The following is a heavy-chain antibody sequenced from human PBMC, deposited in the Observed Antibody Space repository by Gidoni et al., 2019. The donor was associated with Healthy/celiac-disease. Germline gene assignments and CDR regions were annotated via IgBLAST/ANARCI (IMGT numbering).Heavy chain of an antibody. CDR2: ISYDGSNK. D-gene: IGHD7-27*01. J-gene: IGHJ4*02. Sequence: QVQLVESGGGVVQPGRSLRLSCAASGFTFSSYGMHWVRQAPGKGLEWVAVISYDGSNKYYADSVKGRFTISRDNSKNTLYLQMNSLRAEDTAVYYCAKSGQAWGLDYWGQGTLVTVSS. CDR3: AKSGQAWGLDY. CDR1: GFTFSSYG. V-gene: IGHV3-30*18.